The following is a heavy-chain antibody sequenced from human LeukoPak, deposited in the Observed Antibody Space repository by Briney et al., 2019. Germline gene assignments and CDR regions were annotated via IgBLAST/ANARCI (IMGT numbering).Heavy chain of an antibody. CDR2: INHSGST. CDR3: ARGRGLSSSWYSYYYYGMDV. J-gene: IGHJ6*02. Sequence: SETLSLTCTVSGASITSHYWSWIRQPPGKGLEWIGEINHSGSTNYNPSLKSRVTISVDTSKNQFSLKLSSVTAADTAVYYCARGRGLSSSWYSYYYYGMDVWGQGTTVTVSS. V-gene: IGHV4-34*01. D-gene: IGHD6-13*01. CDR1: GASITSHY.